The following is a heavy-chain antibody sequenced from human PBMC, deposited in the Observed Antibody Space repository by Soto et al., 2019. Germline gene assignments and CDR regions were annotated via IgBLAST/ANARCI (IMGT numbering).Heavy chain of an antibody. CDR1: GGSFIGYY. Sequence: SETLSLTCTVHGGSFIGYYWSWIRQPPGKGLEWIGEINHSGDTNYNPSLKSRISISIDTSKNQFSLTVTSVTAADTALYYCATVNTVPPNFFESWGKGTWSPSPQ. V-gene: IGHV4-34*01. CDR3: ATVNTVPPNFFES. CDR2: INHSGDT. D-gene: IGHD4-17*01. J-gene: IGHJ4*01.